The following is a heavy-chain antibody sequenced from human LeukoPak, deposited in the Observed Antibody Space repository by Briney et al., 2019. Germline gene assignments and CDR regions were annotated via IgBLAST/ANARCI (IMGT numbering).Heavy chain of an antibody. Sequence: GGSLRLSCAASGFTFSSYAMSWVRQAPGKGLEWVSAISGSGGSTYYADSVKGRFTISRDNSKNTLYLQMNSLRAEDTAVYYYAKGRTAYCSSTSCYTSDYGGQGTLVTVPS. D-gene: IGHD2-2*02. CDR2: ISGSGGST. V-gene: IGHV3-23*01. CDR3: AKGRTAYCSSTSCYTSDY. CDR1: GFTFSSYA. J-gene: IGHJ4*02.